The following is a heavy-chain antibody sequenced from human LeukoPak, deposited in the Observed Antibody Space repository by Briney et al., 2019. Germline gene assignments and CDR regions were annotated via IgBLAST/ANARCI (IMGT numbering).Heavy chain of an antibody. CDR3: ANPRYDFWSGYPHLEY. D-gene: IGHD3-3*01. V-gene: IGHV3-23*01. CDR1: GLTFSSYA. CDR2: ISGSGGST. Sequence: GGSLRLSCAASGLTFSSYAMSWVRQAPGKGLEWVSAISGSGGSTYYADSVKGRFTISRDNSKNTLYLQMNSLRAEDTAVYYCANPRYDFWSGYPHLEYWGQGTLVTVSS. J-gene: IGHJ4*02.